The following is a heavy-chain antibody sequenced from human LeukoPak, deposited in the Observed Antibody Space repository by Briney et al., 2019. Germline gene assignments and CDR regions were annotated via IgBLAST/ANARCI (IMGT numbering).Heavy chain of an antibody. CDR2: IYYSGST. CDR3: ATSITRTTYAFDI. D-gene: IGHD1-7*01. V-gene: IGHV4-59*01. J-gene: IGHJ3*02. CDR1: GGSISSYY. Sequence: SETLSLTCTVSGGSISSYYWSWIRQPPGKGLEWIGYIYYSGSTNYNLSLKSRVTISVDTSKNQFSLKLSSVTAADTAVYYCATSITRTTYAFDIWGQGTMVTVSS.